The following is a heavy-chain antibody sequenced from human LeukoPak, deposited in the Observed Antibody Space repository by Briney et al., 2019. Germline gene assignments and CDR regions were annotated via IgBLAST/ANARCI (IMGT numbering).Heavy chain of an antibody. Sequence: SETLSLTCTVSGASISSYFWSWIRQPPGKGLEWIGYIYYTGSTNYSPSLKSRVTISIDTSKNQFSLKLSSVTAADTAVYYCARRLYGDYYFDYWGQGILVTVSS. CDR2: IYYTGST. CDR1: GASISSYF. V-gene: IGHV4-59*08. J-gene: IGHJ4*02. CDR3: ARRLYGDYYFDY. D-gene: IGHD4-17*01.